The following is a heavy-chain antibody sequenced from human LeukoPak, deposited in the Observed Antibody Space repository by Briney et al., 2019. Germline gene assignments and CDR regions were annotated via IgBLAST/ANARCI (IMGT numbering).Heavy chain of an antibody. CDR3: ARDEGYCSSTSCYAHDY. D-gene: IGHD2-2*01. V-gene: IGHV1-69*04. Sequence: SVTVSCKASGGTFSSYAISWVRQAPGQGLEWMGKIIPIFGIANYAQKFQGRVTITADKSTSTAYMELSSLRSEDTAVYYCARDEGYCSSTSCYAHDYWGKGTLVTVSS. J-gene: IGHJ4*02. CDR1: GGTFSSYA. CDR2: IIPIFGIA.